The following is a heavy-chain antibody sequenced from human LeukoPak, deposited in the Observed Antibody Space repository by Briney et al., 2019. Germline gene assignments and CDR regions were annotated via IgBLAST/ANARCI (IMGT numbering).Heavy chain of an antibody. J-gene: IGHJ5*02. CDR3: ARDHSGNWFDP. D-gene: IGHD1-26*01. Sequence: ASVKVSCKASGYTFTSYDISWVRQAPGQGLEWMGWISTYNGNTNYAQKLQGRVTMTTDTIATTAYMELRSLRSDDTAVYYCARDHSGNWFDPWGQGTLVTVSS. V-gene: IGHV1-18*01. CDR2: ISTYNGNT. CDR1: GYTFTSYD.